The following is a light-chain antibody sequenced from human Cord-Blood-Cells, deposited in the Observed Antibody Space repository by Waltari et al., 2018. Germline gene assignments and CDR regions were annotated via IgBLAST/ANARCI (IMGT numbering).Light chain of an antibody. J-gene: IGLJ3*02. Sequence: QSVLTQPPSASGPPGQRVTIPCSGSSSTIASNTVTWYQQLPETAPKPLIYINNQRPSGVPDRFSVSKSGTSASLAISGLQSEDEADYYCAAWDDSLNGPVFGGGTKLTVL. CDR1: SSTIASNT. CDR3: AAWDDSLNGPV. CDR2: INN. V-gene: IGLV1-44*01.